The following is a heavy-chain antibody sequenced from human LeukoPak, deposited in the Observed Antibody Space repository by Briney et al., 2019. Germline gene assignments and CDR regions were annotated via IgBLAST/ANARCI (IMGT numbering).Heavy chain of an antibody. D-gene: IGHD2-2*01. Sequence: PWGSLSLSCAASGFTFSSYAMHWVRQAPGKGLEWVAVISYDGSNKYYAYSVKGRFTISRDNSKNTLYLQMNSLRAEDTAVYYCARDFGYQLPSREWLNWGQGTLVTVSS. CDR1: GFTFSSYA. J-gene: IGHJ4*02. CDR3: ARDFGYQLPSREWLN. V-gene: IGHV3-30*04. CDR2: ISYDGSNK.